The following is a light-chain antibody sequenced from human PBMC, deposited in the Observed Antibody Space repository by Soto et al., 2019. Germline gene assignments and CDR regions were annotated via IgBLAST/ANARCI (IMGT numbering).Light chain of an antibody. V-gene: IGKV3-15*01. CDR1: QSVISS. CDR3: QHYNNWLGT. CDR2: GAS. Sequence: EIVLTQSPATLSLSPGERATLSCRASQSVISSLAWYQQKLGQAPRLLIYGASTRATGIPARFSGSGSGTEFFLNISSLQSEDSAIYYCQHYNNWLGTFGGGTKVEIK. J-gene: IGKJ4*01.